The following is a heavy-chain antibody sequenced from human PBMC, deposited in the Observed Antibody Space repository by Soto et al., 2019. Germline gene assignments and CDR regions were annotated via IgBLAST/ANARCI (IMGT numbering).Heavy chain of an antibody. CDR3: VRGNPLNDY. CDR2: INGDGSIT. V-gene: IGHV3-74*01. Sequence: DVELVESGGGLVQPGGSLRLSCVTSGFTFNIYWMHWIRQVPGQGLVWVSRINGDGSITTYADSVVGRFTISRDNTKKTLYLEMNSLRAEDTAFYYFVRGNPLNDYWGQGTLVTVSS. J-gene: IGHJ4*02. D-gene: IGHD1-1*01. CDR1: GFTFNIYW.